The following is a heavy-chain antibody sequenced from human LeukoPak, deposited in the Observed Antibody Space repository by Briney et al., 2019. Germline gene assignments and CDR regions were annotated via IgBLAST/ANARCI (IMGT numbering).Heavy chain of an antibody. J-gene: IGHJ4*02. CDR2: IYSGGST. CDR3: AKIATVVTTGDY. V-gene: IGHV3-66*01. D-gene: IGHD4-23*01. Sequence: GGSLRLSCAASGFTVSSNYMSWVRQAPGKGLEWVSVIYSGGSTYYADSVKGRFTISRDNSKNTLYLQMNSLRAEDTAVYYCAKIATVVTTGDYWGQGTLVTVSS. CDR1: GFTVSSNY.